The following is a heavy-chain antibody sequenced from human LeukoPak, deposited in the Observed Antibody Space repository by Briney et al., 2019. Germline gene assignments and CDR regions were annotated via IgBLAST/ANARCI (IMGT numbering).Heavy chain of an antibody. D-gene: IGHD2-21*02. Sequence: GGSLRPSCAASGFTFSSYSMNWVRQAPGKGLEWVSYISSGSSTIYYADPVKGRFTISRDNAKNSLCLQMNSLRDEDTAVYYCARENIVVVTAIRDAFDIWGQGTMVTVSS. V-gene: IGHV3-48*02. CDR1: GFTFSSYS. CDR3: ARENIVVVTAIRDAFDI. CDR2: ISSGSSTI. J-gene: IGHJ3*02.